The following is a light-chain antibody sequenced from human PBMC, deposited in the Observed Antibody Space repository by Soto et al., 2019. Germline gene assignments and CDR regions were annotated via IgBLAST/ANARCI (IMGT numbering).Light chain of an antibody. J-gene: IGKJ5*01. Sequence: SPATLSVSPGERAARSCRASQSVSGHLAWYQQTPGQAPRLLIYGASTRATGIPARFSGSGFGTEFTLTISSLKSEDFAVYYCQQYNYRPPAFGQGTRLEIK. V-gene: IGKV3-15*01. CDR1: QSVSGH. CDR2: GAS. CDR3: QQYNYRPPA.